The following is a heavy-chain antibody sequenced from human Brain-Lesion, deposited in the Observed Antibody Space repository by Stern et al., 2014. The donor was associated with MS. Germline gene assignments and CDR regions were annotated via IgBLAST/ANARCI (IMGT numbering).Heavy chain of an antibody. Sequence: LVESGGKLIQPGESLRISCAASGFSVSNNYMTWVRQAPGKGLEWVWLIYRGGGTYDADSVKGRFTISRDNSKNTLYLQMNNLRAEDTAVYYCARDRTCTGWSCYGTWGQGTLVTVSS. CDR3: ARDRTCTGWSCYGT. D-gene: IGHD2-8*02. CDR2: IYRGGGT. J-gene: IGHJ5*02. CDR1: GFSVSNNY. V-gene: IGHV3-53*01.